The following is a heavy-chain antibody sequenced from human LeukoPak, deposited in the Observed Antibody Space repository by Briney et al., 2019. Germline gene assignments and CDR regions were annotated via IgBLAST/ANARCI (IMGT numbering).Heavy chain of an antibody. V-gene: IGHV3-23*01. D-gene: IGHD1-20*01. Sequence: GGSLRLSCAASGFTFSSYAMSWVRQAPGKGLEWVSVITGSGGSTYYADSVKGRFTISRDNSKNTLYLQMNSLRAEDTAVYYCAKVLWSSNWKAFDIWGQGTMVTVSS. J-gene: IGHJ3*02. CDR3: AKVLWSSNWKAFDI. CDR2: ITGSGGST. CDR1: GFTFSSYA.